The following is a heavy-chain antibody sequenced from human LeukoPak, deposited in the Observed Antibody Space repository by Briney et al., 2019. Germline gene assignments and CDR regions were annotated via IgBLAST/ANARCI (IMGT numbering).Heavy chain of an antibody. CDR2: IFSGGST. V-gene: IGHV4-39*07. CDR3: AISPKY. J-gene: IGHJ4*02. CDR1: GGSISSSTFY. Sequence: SETLSLTCTVSGGSISSSTFYWGRIRQPPGKGLEWIGSIFSGGSTYYNPSLKSRVTISVDTSKNQFSLKLSSVTAADTAVYYCAISPKYWSQGTLVTVSS.